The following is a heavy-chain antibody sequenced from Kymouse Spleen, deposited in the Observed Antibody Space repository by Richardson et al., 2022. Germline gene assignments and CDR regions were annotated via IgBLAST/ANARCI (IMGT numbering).Heavy chain of an antibody. Sequence: EVQLVESGGGLVKPGGSLRLSCAASGFTFSNAWMSWVRQAPGKGLEWVGRIKSKTDGGTTDYAAPVKGRFTISRDDSKNTLYLQMNSLKTEDTAVYYCTTTMVRGVPYFDYWGQGTLVTVSS. CDR3: TTTMVRGVPYFDY. CDR1: GFTFSNAW. J-gene: IGHJ4*02. V-gene: IGHV3-15*01. D-gene: IGHD3-10*01. CDR2: IKSKTDGGTT.